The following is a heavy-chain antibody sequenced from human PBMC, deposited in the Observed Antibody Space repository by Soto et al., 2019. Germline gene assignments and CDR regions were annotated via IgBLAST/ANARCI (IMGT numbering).Heavy chain of an antibody. Sequence: QVQLVHSGPEVKKPGASVKVSCKASNYAFTYNAINWVRQAPGHGLEWMGWIGPNSGSTNYAQDLQGRVTMTTDTSTYTAYMDLMSLRSAATAIYYCATSSPGGVVQYVDAFDLWGQGTLVTVSS. CDR1: NYAFTYNA. D-gene: IGHD3-16*01. CDR3: ATSSPGGVVQYVDAFDL. J-gene: IGHJ3*01. CDR2: IGPNSGST. V-gene: IGHV1-18*01.